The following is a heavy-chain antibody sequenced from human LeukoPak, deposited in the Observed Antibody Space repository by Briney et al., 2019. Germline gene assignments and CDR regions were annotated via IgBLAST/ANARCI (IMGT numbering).Heavy chain of an antibody. CDR2: ISGSGGST. J-gene: IGHJ5*02. D-gene: IGHD4-23*01. Sequence: GGSLRLSCAASGFTFSSYAMSWVRQAPGKGLEWVSAISGSGGSTYYADSVKGRFTISRDNSKNTLYLQMNSLRAEDTAVYYCARDVGPSQLPTNWFDPWGQGTLVTVSS. CDR1: GFTFSSYA. CDR3: ARDVGPSQLPTNWFDP. V-gene: IGHV3-23*01.